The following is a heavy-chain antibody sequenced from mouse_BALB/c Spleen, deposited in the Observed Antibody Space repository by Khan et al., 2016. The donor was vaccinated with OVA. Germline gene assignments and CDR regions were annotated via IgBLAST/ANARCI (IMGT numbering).Heavy chain of an antibody. CDR2: ISGNSGSI. D-gene: IGHD1-1*01. CDR1: GFTFSSYV. J-gene: IGHJ2*01. V-gene: IGHV5-17*02. CDR3: AISYYYGYYCDY. Sequence: EVQLVESGGGLVQPGGSRKLSCAASGFTFSSYVMHWVSQAPEKGLEWVAYISGNSGSIYYTDTVKGRFTLSRDKPKNPLSLQLTSLMSEDTAMFSWAISYYYGYYCDYWGPGTTLTVSS.